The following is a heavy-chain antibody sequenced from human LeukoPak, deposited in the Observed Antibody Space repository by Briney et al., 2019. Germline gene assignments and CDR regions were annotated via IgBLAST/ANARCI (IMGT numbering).Heavy chain of an antibody. D-gene: IGHD3-3*01. CDR2: ISSSSSYI. Sequence: GGSLRLSCAASGFTFSSYSMNWVRQAPGKGLEWVSSISSSSSYIYYADSVKGRFTISRDNAKNSLYLQMNSLRAEDTAVYYCARDWILEWLLPQIYYYYYYMGVWGKGTTVTVSS. J-gene: IGHJ6*03. V-gene: IGHV3-21*01. CDR3: ARDWILEWLLPQIYYYYYYMGV. CDR1: GFTFSSYS.